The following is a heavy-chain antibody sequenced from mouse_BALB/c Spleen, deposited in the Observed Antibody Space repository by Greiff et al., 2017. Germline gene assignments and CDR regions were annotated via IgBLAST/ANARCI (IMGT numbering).Heavy chain of an antibody. CDR3: NAVLFAY. CDR2: SDPENGDT. D-gene: IGHD2-14*01. CDR1: GFNINDYY. V-gene: IGHV14-4*02. J-gene: IGHJ3*01. Sequence: EVQLQQSGAELVRSGASVKLSCTASGFNINDYYMHWGKQRPEQGLEWIGWSDPENGDTEDAPKFQGKATMTADTSSNTAYLQLSSLTSEDTAVYYCNAVLFAYWGQGTLVTVSA.